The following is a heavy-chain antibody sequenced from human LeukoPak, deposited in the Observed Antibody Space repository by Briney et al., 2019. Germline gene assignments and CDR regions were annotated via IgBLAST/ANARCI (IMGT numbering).Heavy chain of an antibody. CDR1: GGSISRYY. CDR2: IYYSGST. Sequence: SETLSLTCTVSGGSISRYYWSWIRQPPGKGLEWIGYIYYSGSTNYNPSLKSRVTISVDTSKNQFSLKLSSVTAADTAVYYCAREGGYGDYVGYYYYYMDVWGKGTTVTISS. J-gene: IGHJ6*03. CDR3: AREGGYGDYVGYYYYYMDV. D-gene: IGHD4-17*01. V-gene: IGHV4-59*01.